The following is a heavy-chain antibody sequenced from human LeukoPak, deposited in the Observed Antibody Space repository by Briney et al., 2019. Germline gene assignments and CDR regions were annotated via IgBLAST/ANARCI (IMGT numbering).Heavy chain of an antibody. D-gene: IGHD4-17*01. CDR3: AREAGAYGDYMGLYYFDY. V-gene: IGHV4-34*01. Sequence: SETLSLTCAVYGGSFSGYYWSWIRQPPGKGLEWIGEINHSGSTNYNPSLKSRVTISVDTSKNQFSLKLSSVTAADTAVYYCAREAGAYGDYMGLYYFDYWGQGTLVTVSS. CDR1: GGSFSGYY. CDR2: INHSGST. J-gene: IGHJ4*02.